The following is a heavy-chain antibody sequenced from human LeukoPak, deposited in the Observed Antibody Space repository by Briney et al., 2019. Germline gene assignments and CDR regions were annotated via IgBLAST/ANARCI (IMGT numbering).Heavy chain of an antibody. CDR1: GYSISSGYY. CDR3: ARGGATFNLENWFDP. Sequence: SETLSLTCTVSGYSISSGYYWGWIRQPPGKGLEWIGSIYHSGSTYYNPSLKSRVTISVDTSKNQFSLKLSSVTAADTAVYYCARGGATFNLENWFDPWGQGTLVTVSS. V-gene: IGHV4-38-2*02. D-gene: IGHD5-12*01. J-gene: IGHJ5*02. CDR2: IYHSGST.